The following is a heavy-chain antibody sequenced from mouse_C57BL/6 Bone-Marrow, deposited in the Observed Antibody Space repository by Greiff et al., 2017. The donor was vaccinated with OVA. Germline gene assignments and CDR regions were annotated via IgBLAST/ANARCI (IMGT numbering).Heavy chain of an antibody. V-gene: IGHV5-4*01. Sequence: EVQLVESGGGLVKPGGSLKLSCAASGFTFSSYAMSWFRQTPEKRLEWVATISDGGSYTYYPDNVKGRFTISRDNAKNNLYLQMSHLKSEDTALYYCARDRLGRAWFAYWGQGTLVTVSA. D-gene: IGHD4-1*01. CDR2: ISDGGSYT. CDR1: GFTFSSYA. CDR3: ARDRLGRAWFAY. J-gene: IGHJ3*01.